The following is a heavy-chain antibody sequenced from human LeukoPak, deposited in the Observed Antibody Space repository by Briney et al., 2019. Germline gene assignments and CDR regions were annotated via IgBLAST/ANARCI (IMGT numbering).Heavy chain of an antibody. CDR2: MCGRGFPI. CDR1: GFTFSDYY. J-gene: IGHJ4*02. CDR3: TRVGIVLAGPFDD. Sequence: GGALRLSCAASGFTFSDYYMSWIREAPRKGLEGISYMCGRGFPIYYADSVKGRFTISRNNAKNSLFLQMSNLRADDTAVYYCTRVGIVLAGPFDDWGQGTLVTASS. D-gene: IGHD1-26*01. V-gene: IGHV3-11*01.